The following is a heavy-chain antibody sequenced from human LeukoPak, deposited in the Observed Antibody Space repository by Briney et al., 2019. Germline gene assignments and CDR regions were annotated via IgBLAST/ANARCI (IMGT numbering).Heavy chain of an antibody. CDR1: GFTFSSYW. Sequence: GGSLRLSCAASGFTFSSYWMSWVRQAPGKGLEWVSSISSSSSYIYYADSVKGRFTISRDNAKNSLYLQMNSLRAEDTAVYYCARAESYSNYYYYYYYGMDVWGQGTTVTVSS. J-gene: IGHJ6*02. CDR3: ARAESYSNYYYYYYYGMDV. CDR2: ISSSSSYI. D-gene: IGHD4-11*01. V-gene: IGHV3-21*01.